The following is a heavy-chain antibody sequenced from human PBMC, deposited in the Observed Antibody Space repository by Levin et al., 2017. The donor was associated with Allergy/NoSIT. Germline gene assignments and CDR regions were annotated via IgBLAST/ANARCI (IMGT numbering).Heavy chain of an antibody. D-gene: IGHD5-18*01. CDR2: INHSGST. V-gene: IGHV4-34*01. CDR1: GGSFSGYY. CDR3: ARGGGQVWLNSGMNV. J-gene: IGHJ6*02. Sequence: RSSETLSLTCAVYGGSFSGYYWSWIRQPPGKGLEWIGEINHSGSTNYNPSLKSRVTISLDTSKNHFSLKLTSVTAADTAVYYCARGGGQVWLNSGMNVWGQGTTVTVSS.